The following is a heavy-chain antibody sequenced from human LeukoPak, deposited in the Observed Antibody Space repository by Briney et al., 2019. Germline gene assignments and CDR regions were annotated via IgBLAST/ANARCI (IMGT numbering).Heavy chain of an antibody. D-gene: IGHD4-17*01. CDR2: ISAYNGNT. V-gene: IGHV1-18*01. J-gene: IGHJ4*02. CDR1: GYTFTSYG. CDR3: ARPPPDYDPDKYYFDY. Sequence: ASVKVSCKASGYTFTSYGISWVRQAPGQGLEWMGWISAYNGNTNYAQKLQGRVTMTTDTSTSTAYMELRSLRSDDTAVYYCARPPPDYDPDKYYFDYWGQGTLVTVSS.